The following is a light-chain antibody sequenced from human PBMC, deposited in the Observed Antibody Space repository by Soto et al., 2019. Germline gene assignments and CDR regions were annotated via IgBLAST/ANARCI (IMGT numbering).Light chain of an antibody. V-gene: IGLV1-40*01. CDR2: GNT. Sequence: SVLTQPPSVSGAPGQRVTITCTGSSSNIGAGYPVHWYQQRPGTAPKRLIHGNTNRPSGVPDRFSGSRSGLAITGLQAEDEADYYCQSYDSSLSGYVFGTRTKVTVL. CDR3: QSYDSSLSGYV. J-gene: IGLJ1*01. CDR1: SSNIGAGYP.